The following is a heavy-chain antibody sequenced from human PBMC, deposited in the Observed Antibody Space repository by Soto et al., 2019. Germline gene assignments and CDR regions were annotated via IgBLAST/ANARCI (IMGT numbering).Heavy chain of an antibody. D-gene: IGHD2-2*02. Sequence: QVQLVQSGAEVKKPGASVKVSCKASGYTFTSYGISWVRQAPGQGLEWMGWISAYNGNTNYAQKLQGRVTMTTDTSTSTAYMELRSMRSDDTAVYYCARDCSSTSCYINNWFDPWGQGTLVTVSS. V-gene: IGHV1-18*01. CDR2: ISAYNGNT. J-gene: IGHJ5*02. CDR3: ARDCSSTSCYINNWFDP. CDR1: GYTFTSYG.